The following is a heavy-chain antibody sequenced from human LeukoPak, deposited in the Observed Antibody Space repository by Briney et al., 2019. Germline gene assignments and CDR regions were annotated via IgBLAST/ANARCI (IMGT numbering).Heavy chain of an antibody. CDR2: IYPGDSDT. D-gene: IGHD3-3*01. J-gene: IGHJ4*02. V-gene: IGHV5-51*01. CDR3: ARQNDFWLDY. CDR1: AYTFSSYW. Sequence: GESLKIPCKASAYTFSSYWIRGVRQRRGKGLEWMGIIYPGDSDTRYSSSLQGEVTISVDTSIGTACLQWSGLKASDTGIYYCARQNDFWLDYWGQGTLVTVSS.